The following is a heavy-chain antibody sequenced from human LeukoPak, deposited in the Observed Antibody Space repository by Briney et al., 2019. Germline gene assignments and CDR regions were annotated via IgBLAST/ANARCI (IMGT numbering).Heavy chain of an antibody. Sequence: GGSLRLSCAASGFSFSTYWTSWVRQAPGKGLQWVANIKQDGSEKNYVDSVKGRFTISRDNAKNSLYLQMNSLRAEDTAVYYCARARLTLAREVIIKADYWGQGILVTVSS. V-gene: IGHV3-7*03. CDR2: IKQDGSEK. CDR3: ARARLTLAREVIIKADY. J-gene: IGHJ4*02. D-gene: IGHD3-10*01. CDR1: GFSFSTYW.